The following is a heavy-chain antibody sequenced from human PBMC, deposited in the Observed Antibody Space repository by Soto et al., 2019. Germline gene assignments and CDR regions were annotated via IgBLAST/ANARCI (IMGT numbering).Heavy chain of an antibody. D-gene: IGHD6-13*01. V-gene: IGHV1-69*06. J-gene: IGHJ3*02. Sequence: QVQLVQSGAEVKKPGSSVKVSCKASGGTFSSYAISWVRQAPGQGLEWMGGIIPIFGTANYAQKFQGRVTITADKSPRTANRGGSTMRSEGPAGDYCAGSRRKHAFAIWGQGTMVTASS. CDR3: AGSRRKHAFAI. CDR1: GGTFSSYA. CDR2: IIPIFGTA.